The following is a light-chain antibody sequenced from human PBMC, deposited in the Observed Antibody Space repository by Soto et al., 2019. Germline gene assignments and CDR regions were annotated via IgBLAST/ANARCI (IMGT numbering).Light chain of an antibody. J-gene: IGKJ1*01. V-gene: IGKV3-20*01. Sequence: EIVLTQSPGTLSLSPCERANLSFSASQSVSGIYLGWYQQKPGQAPRLLIYGASRRATGIPDRFSGSGSGTDFTLTISRLELEDFAVYYCQQYGDSTGWTFGQGTKVDIK. CDR3: QQYGDSTGWT. CDR1: QSVSGIY. CDR2: GAS.